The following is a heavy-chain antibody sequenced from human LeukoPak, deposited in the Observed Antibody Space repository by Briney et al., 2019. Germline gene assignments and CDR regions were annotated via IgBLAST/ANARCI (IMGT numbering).Heavy chain of an antibody. CDR1: GGTLSSYA. CDR2: IIPIFGTA. J-gene: IGHJ4*02. Sequence: SVKVSCKASGGTLSSYAISWVRQAPGQGLEWMGGIIPIFGTANYAQKFQGRVTITTDESTSTAYMELSSLRSEDTAVYYCANTLGYCSSTSCGPFDYWGQGTLVTVSS. CDR3: ANTLGYCSSTSCGPFDY. D-gene: IGHD2-2*01. V-gene: IGHV1-69*05.